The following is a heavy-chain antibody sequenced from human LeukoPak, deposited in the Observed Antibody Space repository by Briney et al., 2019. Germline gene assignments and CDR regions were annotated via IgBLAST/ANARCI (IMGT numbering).Heavy chain of an antibody. CDR3: ARVRASFYYDSSSVSGAFDI. CDR1: GFTFSNYA. J-gene: IGHJ3*02. Sequence: GGSLRLSCAASGFTFSNYAMHWVRPAPAKGLEGLAVISYDGSNKYYADSVKGRFTVSRDNSMNRLYLQMNSLRAEDTAVYYCARVRASFYYDSSSVSGAFDIWGQGTMVTVSS. CDR2: ISYDGSNK. V-gene: IGHV3-30*01. D-gene: IGHD3-22*01.